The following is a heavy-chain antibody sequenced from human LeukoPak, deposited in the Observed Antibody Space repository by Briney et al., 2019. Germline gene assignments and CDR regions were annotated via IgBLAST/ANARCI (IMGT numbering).Heavy chain of an antibody. CDR2: ISWNSDNI. CDR3: ARGYRHNTNPPRFDY. Sequence: PGGSLRLSCAASGFTVSSNYMSWVRQAPGKGLEWVSGISWNSDNIGYADSVKGRFTISRDNAKNSLYLQLNSLRAEDTALFYCARGYRHNTNPPRFDYWGQGTLVTVSS. J-gene: IGHJ4*02. V-gene: IGHV3-9*01. D-gene: IGHD3-16*02. CDR1: GFTVSSNY.